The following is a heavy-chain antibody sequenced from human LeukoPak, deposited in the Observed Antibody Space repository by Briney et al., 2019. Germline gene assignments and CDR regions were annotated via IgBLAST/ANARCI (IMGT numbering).Heavy chain of an antibody. V-gene: IGHV3-33*01. J-gene: IGHJ5*02. Sequence: GGSPRLSCAASGFTFSSYGMHWVRQAPGKGLEWVAVIWYDGSNKYYADSVKGRFTISRDNSKNTLYLQMNSLRAEDTAVYYCAREYATTYYYDSSGYQDNWFDPWGQGTLVTVSS. CDR1: GFTFSSYG. CDR3: AREYATTYYYDSSGYQDNWFDP. CDR2: IWYDGSNK. D-gene: IGHD3-22*01.